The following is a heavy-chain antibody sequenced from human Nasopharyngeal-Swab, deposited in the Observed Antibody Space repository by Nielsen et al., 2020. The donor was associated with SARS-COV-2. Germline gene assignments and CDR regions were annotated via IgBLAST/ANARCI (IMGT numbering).Heavy chain of an antibody. Sequence: SETLSLTCTVSGGSISSYYWSWIRQPPGKGLEWIGYIYYSGSTNYNPSLKSRVTISVDTSKNQFSLKLSSVTAADTAVYYCARDSGYEQGAGFDYWGQGTLVTVSS. CDR2: IYYSGST. V-gene: IGHV4-59*01. CDR1: GGSISSYY. CDR3: ARDSGYEQGAGFDY. J-gene: IGHJ4*02. D-gene: IGHD5-12*01.